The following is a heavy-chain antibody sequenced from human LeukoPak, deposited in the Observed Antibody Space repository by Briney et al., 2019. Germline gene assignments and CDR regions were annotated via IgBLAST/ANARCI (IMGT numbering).Heavy chain of an antibody. CDR1: GGSFSGYY. Sequence: SETLSLTCAVYGGSFSGYYWTWIRQPPGKGLEWIGEMNHSGSANYNPSLKSRVTISVDTSKNQCSLGLSSVTAADTAVYYCARRRGAYYYDSSGYYRPTTFLNWFDPWGQGTLVTVSS. V-gene: IGHV4-34*01. J-gene: IGHJ5*02. D-gene: IGHD3-22*01. CDR2: MNHSGSA. CDR3: ARRRGAYYYDSSGYYRPTTFLNWFDP.